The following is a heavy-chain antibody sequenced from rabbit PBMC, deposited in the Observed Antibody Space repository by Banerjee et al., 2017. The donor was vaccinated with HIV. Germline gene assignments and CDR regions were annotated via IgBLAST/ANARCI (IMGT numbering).Heavy chain of an antibody. Sequence: QEQLVESGGGLVQPEGSLTLTCTASGFSLSSSDYMCWVRQAPGKGLEWIACIYAGGSGSTHNASWAKGRFTIAKTSSPTVTLQMTSLTAADTAAYFCARDTDGYGGAIFNLWGPGTLVTVS. V-gene: IGHV1S45*01. J-gene: IGHJ4*01. CDR1: GFSLSSSDY. D-gene: IGHD6-1*01. CDR2: IYAGGSGST. CDR3: ARDTDGYGGAIFNL.